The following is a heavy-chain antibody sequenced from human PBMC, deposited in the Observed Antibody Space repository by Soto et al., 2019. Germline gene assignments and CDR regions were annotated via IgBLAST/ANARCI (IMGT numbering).Heavy chain of an antibody. CDR1: GGTFSCYD. D-gene: IGHD3-16*01. CDR3: TRSLEFLGGAPYGMDV. V-gene: IGHV1-69*01. Sequence: QVQLVQSGAEVKKPGSSVKVSCKASGGTFSCYDISWERQAPGQGIEWMGGISPNFGTANYAQKFQGRVTITANETPRTAYIERSSLTYEDTAVYYCTRSLEFLGGAPYGMDVWGQGTTVTVSS. CDR2: ISPNFGTA. J-gene: IGHJ6*02.